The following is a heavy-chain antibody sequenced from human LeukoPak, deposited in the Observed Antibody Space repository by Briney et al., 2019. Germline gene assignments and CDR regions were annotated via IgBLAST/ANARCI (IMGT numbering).Heavy chain of an antibody. J-gene: IGHJ4*02. V-gene: IGHV1-2*02. CDR1: GYTFTGYS. CDR2: IRPNSGTT. D-gene: IGHD5-24*01. Sequence: ASVKVSCKASGYTFTGYSMHWVRQAPGQGLEWMGLIRPNSGTTNYAQRFQGRVTMTRDTPISTAYMELSSLRSDDTAVYYCATVTRYHSDGYTSRGYNDYWGQGTLVTVSS. CDR3: ATVTRYHSDGYTSRGYNDY.